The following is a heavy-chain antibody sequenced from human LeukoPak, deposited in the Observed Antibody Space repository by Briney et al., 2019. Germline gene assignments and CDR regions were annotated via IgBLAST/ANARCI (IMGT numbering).Heavy chain of an antibody. CDR3: ARVVYYDFWSGYYPPKYYFDY. D-gene: IGHD3-3*01. CDR1: GGSISSYY. V-gene: IGHV4-59*01. Sequence: SETLSLTCTVSGGSISSYYWSWIRQPPGKGLEWIGYIYYSGSTNYNPSLKSRVTISVDTSKSQFSLKLSSVTAADTAVYYCARVVYYDFWSGYYPPKYYFDYWGQGTLVTVSS. CDR2: IYYSGST. J-gene: IGHJ4*02.